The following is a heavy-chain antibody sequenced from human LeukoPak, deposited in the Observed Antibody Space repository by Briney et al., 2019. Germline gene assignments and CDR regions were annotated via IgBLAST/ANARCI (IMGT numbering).Heavy chain of an antibody. CDR1: GYSFTNYW. CDR3: ARRGEDYYFDY. Sequence: GESLKISCKGSGYSFTNYWIGWVRQMPGKGLEWMGIIYPGDSDTRYSPSFQGQATISAVKSINTAYLQWSSLKASETAMYYCARRGEDYYFDYWGQGILVTVSS. J-gene: IGHJ4*02. V-gene: IGHV5-51*01. CDR2: IYPGDSDT. D-gene: IGHD3-10*01.